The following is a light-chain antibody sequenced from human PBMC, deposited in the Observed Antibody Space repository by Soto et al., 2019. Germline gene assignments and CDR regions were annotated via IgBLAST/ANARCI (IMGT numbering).Light chain of an antibody. V-gene: IGKV1-39*01. CDR1: QSISMY. CDR2: AAS. CDR3: HQTYSPPYT. J-gene: IGKJ2*01. Sequence: DIQMTQSPSSLSASVGDSVTITCRASQSISMYLNLYQQKPGRAPKVLIYAASSLQSGVPSRFRGSGSRTDFTLTISSLQPEDFATYYCHQTYSPPYTFGQGTKLEI.